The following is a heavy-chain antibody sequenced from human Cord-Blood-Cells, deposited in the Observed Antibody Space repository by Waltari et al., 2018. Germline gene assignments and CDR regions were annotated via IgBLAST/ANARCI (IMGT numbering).Heavy chain of an antibody. V-gene: IGHV4-38-2*02. Sequence: QVQLQESGPGLVTPSETLSLTCTVSGYSISSGYYWGWIRQPPGKGLEWIGSIYHSGSTYYNPSLKSRVTISVDTSKNQFSLKLSSVTAADTAVYYCARVGGFGSGSYYFDYWGQGTLVTVSS. CDR1: GYSISSGYY. CDR3: ARVGGFGSGSYYFDY. J-gene: IGHJ4*02. CDR2: IYHSGST. D-gene: IGHD3-10*01.